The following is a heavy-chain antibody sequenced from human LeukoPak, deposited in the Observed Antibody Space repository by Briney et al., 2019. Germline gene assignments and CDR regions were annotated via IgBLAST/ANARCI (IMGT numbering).Heavy chain of an antibody. Sequence: ASVKVSCKASGYTFTGYYMHWVRQAPGQGLEWMGWINPNSGGTNYAQKFQGRVTMTRDTSISTAYMELSRLRSDDTAVYYCARAPSGSYPNAFDIWGQGTMVTVSS. V-gene: IGHV1-2*02. D-gene: IGHD1-26*01. J-gene: IGHJ3*02. CDR3: ARAPSGSYPNAFDI. CDR2: INPNSGGT. CDR1: GYTFTGYY.